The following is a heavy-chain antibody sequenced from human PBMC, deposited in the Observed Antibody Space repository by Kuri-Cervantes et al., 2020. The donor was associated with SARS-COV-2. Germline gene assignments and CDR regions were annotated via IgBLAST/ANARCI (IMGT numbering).Heavy chain of an antibody. V-gene: IGHV4-61*02. D-gene: IGHD3-22*01. Sequence: SETLSLTCTVSGGSISSGSYYWSWIRQPAGKGLEWIGRIYTSGSTNYNPSLKGRVTISVDTSKNQFSLKLSSVTAADTAVYYRARDLAYDSSGYAFDYWGQGTLVTVSS. CDR1: GGSISSGSYY. J-gene: IGHJ4*02. CDR2: IYTSGST. CDR3: ARDLAYDSSGYAFDY.